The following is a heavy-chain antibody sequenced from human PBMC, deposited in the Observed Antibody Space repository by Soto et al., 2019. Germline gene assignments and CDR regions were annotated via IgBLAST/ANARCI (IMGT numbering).Heavy chain of an antibody. J-gene: IGHJ3*02. Sequence: GASVKVSCKASGYTFTSYYMHWVRQAPGQGLEWMGIINPSGGSTSYAQKFQGRVTMTADTRTSTGYMELRSLRSDDTAVYYCARLLTEGVTYREDAFDIWGQGTKVTVSS. CDR1: GYTFTSYY. V-gene: IGHV1-46*01. CDR3: ARLLTEGVTYREDAFDI. D-gene: IGHD3-9*01. CDR2: INPSGGST.